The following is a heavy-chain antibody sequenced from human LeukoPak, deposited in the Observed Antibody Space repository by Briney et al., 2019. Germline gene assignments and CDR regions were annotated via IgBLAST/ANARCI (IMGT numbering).Heavy chain of an antibody. CDR1: GFTFSSYG. CDR2: ISGSGDNT. J-gene: IGHJ4*02. V-gene: IGHV3-23*01. D-gene: IGHD2-21*02. Sequence: GRSLRLSCAASGFTFSSYGMSWVRQAPGKGLEWVSAISGSGDNTYYADSVKGRFTVSRDNSKNTLYVQMKSLRAEDTAVYYCAKDFVVVPGNVNYFDYWGQGTLVTVSS. CDR3: AKDFVVVPGNVNYFDY.